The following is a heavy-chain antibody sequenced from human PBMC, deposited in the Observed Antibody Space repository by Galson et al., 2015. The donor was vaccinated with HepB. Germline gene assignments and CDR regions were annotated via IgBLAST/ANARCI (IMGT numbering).Heavy chain of an antibody. J-gene: IGHJ4*02. D-gene: IGHD2-2*01. CDR1: GFTFSSYW. CDR3: ARDSSYIVVLAAGGFDY. V-gene: IGHV3-7*01. CDR2: IYQDGSEK. Sequence: SLRLSCAASGFTFSSYWMSWVRQAPGKGLEWVATIYQDGSEKYYVDSVRGRFTISRDNAKNSLYLQMNSLRAEDTAVFFCARDSSYIVVLAAGGFDYWGQGTLVTVSS.